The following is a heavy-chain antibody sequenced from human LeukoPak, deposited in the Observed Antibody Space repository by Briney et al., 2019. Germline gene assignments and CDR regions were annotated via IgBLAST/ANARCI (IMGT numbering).Heavy chain of an antibody. V-gene: IGHV1-18*04. CDR3: ARGRQYYYDSSGYYY. Sequence: ASVKVSCKASGYTFTGYYMHWVRQAPGQGLEWMGWISAYNGNTNYAQKLQGRVTMTTDTSTSTAYMELRSLRSDDTAVYYCARGRQYYYDSSGYYYWGQGTLVTVSS. D-gene: IGHD3-22*01. J-gene: IGHJ4*02. CDR2: ISAYNGNT. CDR1: GYTFTGYY.